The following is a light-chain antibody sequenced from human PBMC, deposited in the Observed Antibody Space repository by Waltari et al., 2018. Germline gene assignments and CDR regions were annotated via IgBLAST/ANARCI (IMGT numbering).Light chain of an antibody. J-gene: IGKJ2*01. CDR3: LQGTHWPYT. CDR1: QSLVHSDGNTH. V-gene: IGKV2-30*02. Sequence: EVVMTQSPLSLGVTLGQPASISCKSSQSLVHSDGNTHLNWFQQRPGQSPRRLFYRVSSRESGVPDRFSGSGSGTDFTLKISRVEAEDVGVYYCLQGTHWPYTFGQGTRLDIK. CDR2: RVS.